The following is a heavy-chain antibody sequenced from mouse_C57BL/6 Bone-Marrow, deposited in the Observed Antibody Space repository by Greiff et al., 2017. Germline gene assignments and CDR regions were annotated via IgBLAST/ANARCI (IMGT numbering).Heavy chain of an antibody. CDR3: ASLDGNYFDF. CDR2: IDPEIGDT. Sequence: VQLKESGAELVRPGASVKLSCTASGFNIKDDYIHWVKQRPEQGLEWIGWIDPEIGDTEYASKFQGKATITSDTSSNTAYLQLNSLTSEDTAVYYCASLDGNYFDFWGPGTPLAVAS. V-gene: IGHV14-4*01. J-gene: IGHJ2*01. D-gene: IGHD2-1*01. CDR1: GFNIKDDY.